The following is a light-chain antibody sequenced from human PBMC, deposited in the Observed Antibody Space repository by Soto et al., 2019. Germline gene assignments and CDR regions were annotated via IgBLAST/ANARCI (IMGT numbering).Light chain of an antibody. V-gene: IGKV3-11*01. CDR3: QRALT. J-gene: IGKJ4*01. CDR1: QSISSY. CDR2: DAS. Sequence: EVVLTQSPATLSLSPGERATLSCRASQSISSYLAWYQHKPGQAPRLLIYDASNRATGIPARFSGSGSGTDFTLTISSLEPEDFAVYYCQRALTFGGGTKVEIK.